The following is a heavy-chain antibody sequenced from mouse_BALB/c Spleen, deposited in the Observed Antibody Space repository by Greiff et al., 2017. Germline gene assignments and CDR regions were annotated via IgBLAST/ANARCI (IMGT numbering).Heavy chain of an antibody. CDR1: GFTFSSYT. J-gene: IGHJ4*01. D-gene: IGHD3-3*01. CDR3: ARHRGDY. CDR2: ISNGGGST. V-gene: IGHV5-12-2*01. Sequence: EVHLVESGGGLVQPGGSRKLSCAASGFTFSSYTMSWVRQTPEKRLEWVAYISNGGGSTYYPDTVKGRFTISRDNAKNTLYLQMSSLKSEDTAMYYCARHRGDYWGQGTSVTVSS.